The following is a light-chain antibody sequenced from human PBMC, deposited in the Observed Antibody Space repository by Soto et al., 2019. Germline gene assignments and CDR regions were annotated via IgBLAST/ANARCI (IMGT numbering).Light chain of an antibody. V-gene: IGKV3-20*01. Sequence: EIVLTQSPATLSLSPGERVTLSCRASQSLTRNLAWYQHKPGQSPRLLIYGASSRATGIPDRFSGSGSGTDFTLTISRLEPEDFAVYYCHQYDSWTFGQGTKVDI. CDR2: GAS. CDR3: HQYDSWT. CDR1: QSLTRN. J-gene: IGKJ1*01.